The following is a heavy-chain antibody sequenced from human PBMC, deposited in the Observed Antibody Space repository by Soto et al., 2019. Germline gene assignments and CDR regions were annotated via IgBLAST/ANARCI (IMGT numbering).Heavy chain of an antibody. CDR2: IIPILGIA. CDR3: ARDLTPIPPITYSSSWYALDY. V-gene: IGHV1-69*04. Sequence: ASVKVSCKASGGTFSSYTISWVRQAPGQGLEWMGRIIPILGIANYAQKFQGRVTITADKSTSTAYMELSSLRSEDTAVYYCARDLTPIPPITYSSSWYALDYWGQGTLVTVSS. D-gene: IGHD6-13*01. J-gene: IGHJ4*02. CDR1: GGTFSSYT.